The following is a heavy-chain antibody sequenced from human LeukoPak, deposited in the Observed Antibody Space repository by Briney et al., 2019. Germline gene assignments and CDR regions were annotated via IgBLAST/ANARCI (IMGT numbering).Heavy chain of an antibody. CDR2: ISSSSSYI. D-gene: IGHD3-16*01. Sequence: GGSLRLSCAASGFTFSSYSMNWVRQPPAKGLEWVSSISSSSSYIYYAGSVKGRFTISRDNAKNSLYLQMNSLRAEDTAVFYCARGGGEVDYWGQGTLVTVSS. CDR3: ARGGGEVDY. CDR1: GFTFSSYS. J-gene: IGHJ4*02. V-gene: IGHV3-21*01.